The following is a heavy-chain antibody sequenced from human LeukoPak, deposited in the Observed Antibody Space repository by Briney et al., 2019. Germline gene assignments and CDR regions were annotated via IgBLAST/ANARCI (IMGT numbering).Heavy chain of an antibody. CDR2: IWYDGSNK. CDR1: GFTFSSYG. Sequence: GRSLRLSCAASGFTFSSYGMHWVRQAPGKGLEWVAVIWYDGSNKYYADSVKGRFTISRDNSESTLYLQMNSLRAEDTAVYYCARESLVVVPAAIYYYGMDVWGKGTTVTVSS. J-gene: IGHJ6*04. V-gene: IGHV3-33*01. D-gene: IGHD2-2*01. CDR3: ARESLVVVPAAIYYYGMDV.